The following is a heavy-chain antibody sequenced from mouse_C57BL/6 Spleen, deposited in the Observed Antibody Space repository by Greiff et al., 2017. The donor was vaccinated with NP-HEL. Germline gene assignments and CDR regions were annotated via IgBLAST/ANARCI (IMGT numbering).Heavy chain of an antibody. CDR1: GYTFTDYN. CDR3: ARYYYSNYGGFAY. Sequence: VQLQQSGPELVKPGASVKIPCKASGYTFTDYNMDWVKQSHGKSLEWIGDINPNNGGTIYNQKFKGKATLTVDKSSSTAYMELRSLTSEDTAVYYCARYYYSNYGGFAYWGQGTLVTVSA. V-gene: IGHV1-18*01. J-gene: IGHJ3*01. CDR2: INPNNGGT. D-gene: IGHD2-5*01.